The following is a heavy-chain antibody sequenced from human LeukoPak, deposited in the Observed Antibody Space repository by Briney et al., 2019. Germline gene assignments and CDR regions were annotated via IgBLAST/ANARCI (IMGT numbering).Heavy chain of an antibody. CDR1: SGSISSSTYY. Sequence: PSETLSLTCTVSSGSISSSTYYWGWIRQPPGKGLEWIGTIYYTGSTYYNPSLKSRVTISVDTSKNQFSLKLSSVTAADTAVYYCAREGGVPPGWKKQQPDYWGQGTLVTVSS. CDR3: AREGGVPPGWKKQQPDY. J-gene: IGHJ4*02. CDR2: IYYTGST. D-gene: IGHD6-13*01. V-gene: IGHV4-39*07.